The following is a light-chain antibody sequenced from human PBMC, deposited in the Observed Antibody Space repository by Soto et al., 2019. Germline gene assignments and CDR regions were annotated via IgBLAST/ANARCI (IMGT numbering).Light chain of an antibody. CDR1: QSVSSY. CDR2: DAS. Sequence: EIVLTQSPATLSLSPGERATLSCRASQSVSSYLAWYQQKPGQAPRLLIYDASNRAPGISARFSGSGSGTDFTLTISSLEPEDFAVYYCQQRSNWPRVTFGHGTRLEIK. J-gene: IGKJ5*01. CDR3: QQRSNWPRVT. V-gene: IGKV3-11*01.